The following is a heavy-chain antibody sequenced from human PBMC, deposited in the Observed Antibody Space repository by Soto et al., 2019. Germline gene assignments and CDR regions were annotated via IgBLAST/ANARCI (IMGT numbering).Heavy chain of an antibody. J-gene: IGHJ2*01. CDR2: ISVYNGNT. V-gene: IGHV1-18*04. D-gene: IGHD5-18*01. CDR1: GYTFTTYG. CDR3: ARSYSYGSYWYFDL. Sequence: QVQLVQSGAEVKEPGASVKVSCKASGYTFTTYGISWVRQAPGQGLEWMGWISVYNGNTNYAETFQGRVTMTTDTATSTAYMKLCRLRSDDTAMYYCARSYSYGSYWYFDLWCRGTLVPVSS.